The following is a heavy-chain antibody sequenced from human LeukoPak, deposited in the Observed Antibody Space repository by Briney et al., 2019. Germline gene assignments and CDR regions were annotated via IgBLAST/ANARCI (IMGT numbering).Heavy chain of an antibody. D-gene: IGHD3-10*01. J-gene: IGHJ4*02. CDR1: GYTFTDYD. V-gene: IGHV1-18*01. CDR3: ARDGRVRRVVKDLFEY. Sequence: ASVKVSCKTSGYTFTDYDITWVRQAPGQGLEWMGRVSPYNGNTYYSQRFQDRVTITKDTSTGTAYMDLRNLRTDDTAMYYCARDGRVRRVVKDLFEYWGQGTLVAVSS. CDR2: VSPYNGNT.